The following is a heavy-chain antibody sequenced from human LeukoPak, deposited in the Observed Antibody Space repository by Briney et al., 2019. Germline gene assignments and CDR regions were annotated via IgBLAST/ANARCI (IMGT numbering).Heavy chain of an antibody. CDR1: GYTFTNYD. Sequence: ASVKVSCKAFGYTFTNYDINWVRQATGQGLEWMGWVNPKSGYTGYAQKFQGRVTISRDTSISTAYMELSSLRSEDTAVYYCARVDGSADYWGQGTLVTVSS. D-gene: IGHD1-26*01. V-gene: IGHV1-8*01. CDR3: ARVDGSADY. CDR2: VNPKSGYT. J-gene: IGHJ4*02.